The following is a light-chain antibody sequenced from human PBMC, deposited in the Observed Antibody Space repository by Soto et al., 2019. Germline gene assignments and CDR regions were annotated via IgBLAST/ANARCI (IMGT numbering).Light chain of an antibody. J-gene: IGKJ5*01. CDR1: QSISGY. Sequence: DIQVTQSPSSLSASVGDRVTITFRTSQSISGYFNWYQQKPGKAPKVLIYAASSLQSGVPSRFSGSGSGTDFTFTISRLQPEDIATYYCQQYENLPTFGQGTRLEIK. CDR3: QQYENLPT. V-gene: IGKV1-33*01. CDR2: AAS.